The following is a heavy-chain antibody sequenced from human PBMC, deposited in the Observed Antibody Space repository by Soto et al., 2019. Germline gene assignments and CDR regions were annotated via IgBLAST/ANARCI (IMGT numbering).Heavy chain of an antibody. J-gene: IGHJ4*02. CDR1: GSTFSIYA. D-gene: IGHD5-18*01. CDR2: ISSNGGST. Sequence: EVQLVESGGGLVQPGGSLRLSCAASGSTFSIYAMHWVRQAPGKGLEFISVISSNGGSTHYASSVKGRFTISRDNSKNTLYLEMGSLRADDTAMYYCGSAGYSYALDYWGQGTRVTVSS. V-gene: IGHV3-64*01. CDR3: GSAGYSYALDY.